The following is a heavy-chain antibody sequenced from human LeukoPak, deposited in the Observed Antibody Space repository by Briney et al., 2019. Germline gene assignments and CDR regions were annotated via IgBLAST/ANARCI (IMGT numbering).Heavy chain of an antibody. D-gene: IGHD3-10*01. CDR1: DDSIRTHY. V-gene: IGHV4-59*08. Sequence: SETLSLTCTVSDDSIRTHYWSWIRQPPGKGLEWIGYIYYTGSTNYNPSLKSRVTISVDTSKNQFSLNLSSVTAADTAVYYCARYYYGSGSYQRYFDYWGQGTLVTVSS. CDR3: ARYYYGSGSYQRYFDY. CDR2: IYYTGST. J-gene: IGHJ4*02.